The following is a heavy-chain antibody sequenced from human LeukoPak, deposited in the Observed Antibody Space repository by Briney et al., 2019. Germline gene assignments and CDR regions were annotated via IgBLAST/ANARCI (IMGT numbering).Heavy chain of an antibody. D-gene: IGHD6-13*01. V-gene: IGHV4-4*07. CDR1: GGSISSYY. CDR3: ARDSRRYSSSWYDNDNWFDP. CDR2: IYTSGST. J-gene: IGHJ5*02. Sequence: PSETLSLTCTVSGGSISSYYWSWIRQPAGKGLEWIGRIYTSGSTNYNPSLKSRVTMSVDTSKNQFSPKLSSVTAADTAVYYCARDSRRYSSSWYDNDNWFDPWGQGTLVTVSS.